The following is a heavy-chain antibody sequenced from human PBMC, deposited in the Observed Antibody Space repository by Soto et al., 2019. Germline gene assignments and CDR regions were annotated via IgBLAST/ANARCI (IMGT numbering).Heavy chain of an antibody. J-gene: IGHJ6*02. D-gene: IGHD2-2*02. CDR1: GGSFSGYY. CDR2: INHSGST. CDR3: ARGAHCSSTSCYKGSPWYGMDV. Sequence: SETLSLTCAVYGGSFSGYYWSWIRQPPGKGLEWIGEINHSGSTNYNPSLKSRVTISVDTSKNQFSLKLSSVTAADTAVYYCARGAHCSSTSCYKGSPWYGMDVWGQGTTVTVSS. V-gene: IGHV4-34*01.